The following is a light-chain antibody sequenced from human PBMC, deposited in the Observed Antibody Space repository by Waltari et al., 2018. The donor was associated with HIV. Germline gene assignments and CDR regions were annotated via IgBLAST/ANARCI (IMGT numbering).Light chain of an antibody. CDR3: CSHALSNTWV. CDR2: DVG. CDR1: SSDVGGSNY. Sequence: QSALTQPRSVSGSPGQSVTISCTATSSDVGGSNYVSWYQQHPGKAPKLIIYDVGKRPSAVPDRFSGSKSGNTASLTISGLQAEDEADYYCCSHALSNTWVFGGGTKLTVL. V-gene: IGLV2-11*01. J-gene: IGLJ3*02.